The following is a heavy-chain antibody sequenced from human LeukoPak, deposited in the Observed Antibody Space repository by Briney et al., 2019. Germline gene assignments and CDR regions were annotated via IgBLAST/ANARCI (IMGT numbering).Heavy chain of an antibody. CDR2: ISYDGSNK. CDR3: AKDQSIVVVVAATRGMDV. V-gene: IGHV3-30*18. Sequence: GRSLRLSCAASGFTFSSYGMHWVRQAPGKGLEWVAVISYDGSNKYYADSVKGRFTISRDNSKNTLYLQMNSLRAEDTAVYYCAKDQSIVVVVAATRGMDVWGQGTTVTVSS. D-gene: IGHD2-15*01. J-gene: IGHJ6*02. CDR1: GFTFSSYG.